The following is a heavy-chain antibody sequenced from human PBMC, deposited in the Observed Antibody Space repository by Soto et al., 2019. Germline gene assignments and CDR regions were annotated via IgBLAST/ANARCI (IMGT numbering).Heavy chain of an antibody. Sequence: GGSLRLSCAASGLTVSSNYMNWVRQAPGKGLEWVSLIYTGGGTYYADSVKGRFTVSRDNSKNTLYLQMDSLRAEDTAVYYCARMGQWRVPGDYYYGMDVWGQGTSVTVSS. D-gene: IGHD6-19*01. J-gene: IGHJ6*02. CDR1: GLTVSSNY. V-gene: IGHV3-53*01. CDR2: IYTGGGT. CDR3: ARMGQWRVPGDYYYGMDV.